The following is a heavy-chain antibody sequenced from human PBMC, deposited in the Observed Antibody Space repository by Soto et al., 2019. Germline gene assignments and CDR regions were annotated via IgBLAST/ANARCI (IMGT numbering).Heavy chain of an antibody. CDR1: RFTCDHYA. CDR3: ASDVWSRASSSTDS. J-gene: IGHJ4*02. Sequence: SRTPRLYCAASRFTCDHYAMHWVRQAPRKRLEWVTGISWNSDTIGYADSVKGRFTISRDNAKNSLYLQMNSLRAEDTAFYYCASDVWSRASSSTDSCDQGTLVTVSS. CDR2: ISWNSDTI. V-gene: IGHV3-9*01. D-gene: IGHD2-8*02.